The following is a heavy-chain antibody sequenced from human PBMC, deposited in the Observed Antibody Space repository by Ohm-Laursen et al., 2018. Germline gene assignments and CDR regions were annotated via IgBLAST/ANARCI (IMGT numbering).Heavy chain of an antibody. Sequence: SQTLSLTCAVSGYSVRSVYWGWIRQPPGRGLEWIGFIYYSGSTNYNPSLKSRVTISLDTSKKQFSLKLSSVTAADTAVYYCAGVHCSGGRCYSYQYYYGMDVWGQGTTVTVSS. J-gene: IGHJ6*02. CDR1: GYSVRSVY. CDR3: AGVHCSGGRCYSYQYYYGMDV. D-gene: IGHD2-15*01. CDR2: IYYSGST. V-gene: IGHV4-59*02.